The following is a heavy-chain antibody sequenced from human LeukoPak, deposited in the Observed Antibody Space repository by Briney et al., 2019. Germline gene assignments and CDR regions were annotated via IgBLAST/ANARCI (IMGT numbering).Heavy chain of an antibody. D-gene: IGHD5-24*01. CDR2: INPNSGGT. Sequence: ASVKVSCKASGYTFTGYYMHWVRQAPGQGLKWMGRINPNSGGTNYAQKFQGRVTMTRDTSISTAYMELSRLRSDDTAVYYCARDRAGRDGYNPFGYWGQGTLVTVSS. V-gene: IGHV1-2*06. CDR3: ARDRAGRDGYNPFGY. CDR1: GYTFTGYY. J-gene: IGHJ4*02.